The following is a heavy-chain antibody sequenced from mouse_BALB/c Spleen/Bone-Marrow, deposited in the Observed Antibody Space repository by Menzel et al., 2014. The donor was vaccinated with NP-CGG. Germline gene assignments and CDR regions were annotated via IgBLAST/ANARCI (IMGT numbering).Heavy chain of an antibody. CDR2: IYPSDSYT. CDR3: TRGGSSPYYFDY. CDR1: GYTFTSYW. J-gene: IGHJ2*01. Sequence: VKLQESGAELVRPGASVKLSCKASGYTFTSYWINWVKQRPGQGLEWIGNIYPSDSYTNYNQKFKDKATLTVDKSSTTAYMQHSSPTSENSAVYYCTRGGSSPYYFDYWGQGTTLPVTS. V-gene: IGHV1-69*02. D-gene: IGHD1-1*01.